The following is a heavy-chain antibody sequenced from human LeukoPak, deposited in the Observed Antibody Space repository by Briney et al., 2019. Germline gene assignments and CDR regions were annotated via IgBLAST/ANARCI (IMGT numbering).Heavy chain of an antibody. J-gene: IGHJ4*02. V-gene: IGHV3-48*03. CDR2: ISSSGSTI. CDR1: GFTFSSYE. Sequence: GGSLRLSCAASGFTFSSYEMNWVRQAPGKGLEWVSYISSSGSTIYYADSVKGRFTISRDNAKNSLYLQMNSLRAEDTTIYYCARYQEQQLSRMFDYWGQGTLVTVSS. CDR3: ARYQEQQLSRMFDY. D-gene: IGHD6-13*01.